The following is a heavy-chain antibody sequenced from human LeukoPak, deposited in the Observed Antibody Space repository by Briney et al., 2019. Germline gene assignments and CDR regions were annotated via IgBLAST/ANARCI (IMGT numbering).Heavy chain of an antibody. V-gene: IGHV3-23*01. CDR1: GFTFSSYA. J-gene: IGHJ4*02. Sequence: GGSLRLSCAASGFTFSSYAMTWVRQAPGKGLDWVSYIDSTGGSTTYADSVKGRFTISRDNSRNTLYLQMSTLRADDTAIYYCVKDSPQDYFHYWGQGTLVTVSS. CDR2: IDSTGGST. CDR3: VKDSPQDYFHY.